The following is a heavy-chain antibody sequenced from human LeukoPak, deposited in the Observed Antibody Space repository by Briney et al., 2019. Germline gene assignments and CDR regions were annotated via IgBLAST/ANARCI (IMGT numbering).Heavy chain of an antibody. D-gene: IGHD3-9*01. CDR1: GFTLSSYG. J-gene: IGHJ4*02. V-gene: IGHV3-30*18. CDR2: ISYDGSHK. CDR3: AKDNYDILTGYLDY. Sequence: GGSLRLSCAASGFTLSSYGMHWVRQAPGKGLEWVAVISYDGSHKYYADSVKGRFTISRDNSKNTLYLQMNSLRAEDTAVYYCAKDNYDILTGYLDYCGQGTLVTVSS.